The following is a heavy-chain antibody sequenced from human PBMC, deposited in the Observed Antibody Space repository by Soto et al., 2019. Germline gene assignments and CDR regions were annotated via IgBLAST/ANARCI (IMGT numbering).Heavy chain of an antibody. Sequence: QLQQWGAGLLKPSETLSLTCVVSGGSFSTYYYNWIRQSPGKGLEWIGEINHSGSNNYSPSLKRRVTMSLATSKNQFSLKLTSVTAADTAVYYCARGGSNYLQVAFDIWGQGTMVTVSS. J-gene: IGHJ3*02. CDR2: INHSGSN. CDR3: ARGGSNYLQVAFDI. D-gene: IGHD1-26*01. CDR1: GGSFSTYY. V-gene: IGHV4-34*01.